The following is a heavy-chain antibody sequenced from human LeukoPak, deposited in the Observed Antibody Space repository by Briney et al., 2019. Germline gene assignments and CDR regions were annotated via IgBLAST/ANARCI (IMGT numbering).Heavy chain of an antibody. Sequence: PGGSLRLSCAASGFTFSSYATSWVRQAPGKGLEWVSAISGSGGSTYYADSVKGRFTISRDNSKNTLYLQMNSLRAEDTAVYYCASTMITFGGVIARFDCWGQGTLVTVSS. CDR3: ASTMITFGGVIARFDC. CDR1: GFTFSSYA. CDR2: ISGSGGST. D-gene: IGHD3-16*02. V-gene: IGHV3-23*01. J-gene: IGHJ4*02.